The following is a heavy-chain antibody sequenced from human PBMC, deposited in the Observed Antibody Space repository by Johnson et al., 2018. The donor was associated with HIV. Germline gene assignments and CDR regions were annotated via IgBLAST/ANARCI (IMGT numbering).Heavy chain of an antibody. V-gene: IGHV3-20*04. D-gene: IGHD1-26*01. CDR1: GFTFDDYG. J-gene: IGHJ3*02. Sequence: EVQLVESGGGVVRPGGSLRLSCAASGFTFDDYGMSWVRQAPGKGLEWVSDINLNGGRTGYADSVKGRFTISRDNAKNSLYLQMNSLRAEDTALYYCARDGPRGSYGAFDSWGQVTMVTVSS. CDR3: ARDGPRGSYGAFDS. CDR2: INLNGGRT.